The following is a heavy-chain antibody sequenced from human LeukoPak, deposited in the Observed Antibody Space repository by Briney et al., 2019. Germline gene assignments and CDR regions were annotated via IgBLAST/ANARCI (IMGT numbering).Heavy chain of an antibody. D-gene: IGHD2-15*01. V-gene: IGHV4-61*02. J-gene: IGHJ5*02. CDR1: GGSISSGSYY. CDR3: ARDSVDNCSGGSCYSGGLDP. Sequence: SQTLSLTCTVSGGSISSGSYYWSWIRQPAGMGLEWIGRIYTSGSTNYNPSLKSRVTISVDTSKNQFSLKLSSVTAADTAVYYCARDSVDNCSGGSCYSGGLDPWGQGTLVTASS. CDR2: IYTSGST.